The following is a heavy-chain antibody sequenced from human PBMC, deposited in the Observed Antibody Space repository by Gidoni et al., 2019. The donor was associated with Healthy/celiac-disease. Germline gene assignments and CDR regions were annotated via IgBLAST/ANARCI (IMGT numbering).Heavy chain of an antibody. CDR3: ARVRQQWLRWDAFDI. D-gene: IGHD6-19*01. V-gene: IGHV1-2*04. CDR1: GYTFTGYY. J-gene: IGHJ3*02. CDR2: INPNSGGT. Sequence: QVQLVQSGAEVKKPGASVKVSCKASGYTFTGYYMHWVRQAPGQGLEWMGWINPNSGGTNYAQKFQGWVTMTRDTSISTAYMELSRLRSDDTAVYYCARVRQQWLRWDAFDIWGQGTMVTVSS.